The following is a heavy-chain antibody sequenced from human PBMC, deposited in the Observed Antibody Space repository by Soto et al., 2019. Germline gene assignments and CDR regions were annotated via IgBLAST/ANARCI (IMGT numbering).Heavy chain of an antibody. CDR2: ISGSGGST. D-gene: IGHD3-9*01. J-gene: IGHJ4*02. Sequence: EVQLLESGGGLVQPGGSLRLSCAASGFTFSSYAMSWVRQAPGKGLEWVSAISGSGGSTYYADSVKGRFTISRDNSKNTLYLQMNSLRAEDTAVYYCATHLYYDILTGYQNWGQGTLVTVSS. CDR3: ATHLYYDILTGYQN. CDR1: GFTFSSYA. V-gene: IGHV3-23*01.